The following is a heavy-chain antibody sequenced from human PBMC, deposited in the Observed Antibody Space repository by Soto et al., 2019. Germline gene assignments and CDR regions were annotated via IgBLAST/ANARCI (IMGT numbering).Heavy chain of an antibody. V-gene: IGHV3-23*01. J-gene: IGHJ4*01. CDR3: VRKYPGTRPFDY. D-gene: IGHD2-2*01. Sequence: GSLGLSCAAAGFTFNSYAMNWVRQAPGKGLAWVSAIGTDGNTYYANSVKGRFTISRDNSRTTLYLQMNSVRVEDTALYYCVRKYPGTRPFDYWGQGTLVTVSS. CDR1: GFTFNSYA. CDR2: IGTDGNT.